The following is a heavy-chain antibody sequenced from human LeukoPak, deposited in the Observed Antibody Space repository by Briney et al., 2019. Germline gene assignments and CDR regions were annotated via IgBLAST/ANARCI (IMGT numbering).Heavy chain of an antibody. CDR3: ANLNFGSEVVIDY. J-gene: IGHJ4*02. V-gene: IGHV3-7*03. CDR2: IKQDGSAK. Sequence: GGSLRLSCAASGFSFISYWMSWVRQAPGKGLEWVANIKQDGSAKNYVDSVKGRFTISRDNAKNSLYLQLNSLRAEDTALYYCANLNFGSEVVIDYWGQGTLVTVSS. D-gene: IGHD2-21*01. CDR1: GFSFISYW.